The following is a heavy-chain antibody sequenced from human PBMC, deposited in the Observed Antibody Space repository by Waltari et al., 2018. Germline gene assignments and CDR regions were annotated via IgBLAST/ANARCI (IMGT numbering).Heavy chain of an antibody. Sequence: QVQLVQSGAEVKKPGASVKVSCKVSGYTLTELSMHWVRQAPGKGLEWMGGCDPEDGETIYAQKFQGRVTMTEDTSTDTAYMELSSLRSEDTAVYYCATSTRTGIKIAVAGGAYFDYWGQGTLVTVSS. CDR3: ATSTRTGIKIAVAGGAYFDY. CDR2: CDPEDGET. J-gene: IGHJ4*02. CDR1: GYTLTELS. V-gene: IGHV1-24*01. D-gene: IGHD6-19*01.